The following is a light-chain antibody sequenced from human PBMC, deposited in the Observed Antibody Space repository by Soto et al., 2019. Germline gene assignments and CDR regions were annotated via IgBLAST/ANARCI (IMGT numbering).Light chain of an antibody. CDR1: SSDVGGYNY. CDR3: SSYTSSTSYV. V-gene: IGLV2-11*01. Sequence: QSVLTQPRSVSGSPGQSVAISCTGASSDVGGYNYVSWYQQHPGKAPKLMIYHVNKRPSGVPDRLSGSKSGNTASLTISGLQAEDEADYYCSSYTSSTSYVFGSGTKVTVL. CDR2: HVN. J-gene: IGLJ1*01.